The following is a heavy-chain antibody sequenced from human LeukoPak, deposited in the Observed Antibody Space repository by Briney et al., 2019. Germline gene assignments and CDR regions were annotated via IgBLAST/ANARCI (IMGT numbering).Heavy chain of an antibody. CDR1: GGSFSGYY. D-gene: IGHD3-3*01. V-gene: IGHV4-34*01. J-gene: IGHJ5*02. CDR3: ARGRYDFWSGYYGWFDP. Sequence: SETLSLTCAVYGGSFSGYYWSWIRQPPGKGLEWIGEFNHSGSTNYNPSLKSRVTISVDTSKNQFSLKLTSVTAADTAVYYCARGRYDFWSGYYGWFDPWGQGTLVTVSS. CDR2: FNHSGST.